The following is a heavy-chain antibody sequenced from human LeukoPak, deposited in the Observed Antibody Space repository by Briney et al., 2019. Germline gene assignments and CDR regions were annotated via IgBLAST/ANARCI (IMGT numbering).Heavy chain of an antibody. CDR2: ISDSGGST. J-gene: IGHJ4*02. Sequence: GGSLRLSCAASGFIFSSYAMSWVRQAPGKGLEWVSTISDSGGSTSYADSGKGRFTISRDNSKNTLYLQMNSLRAEDTALYYCAKMINPYYYDTSGYGFDYWGQGTLVTVSS. CDR1: GFIFSSYA. D-gene: IGHD3-22*01. V-gene: IGHV3-23*01. CDR3: AKMINPYYYDTSGYGFDY.